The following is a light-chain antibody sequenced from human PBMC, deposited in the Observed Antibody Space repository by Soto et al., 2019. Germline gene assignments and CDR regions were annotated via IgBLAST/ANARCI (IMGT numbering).Light chain of an antibody. CDR3: SSYTTVFTYV. Sequence: QSALTQPASVSGPLGKWSPFSAPETTIDVGLYDYVSWFQQHPGKSPKLIIYEVSHRPSGVSSRFSGSKSGNTASLTISGLQTEDEADYYCSSYTTVFTYVFGTGTKVTVL. CDR2: EVS. CDR1: TIDVGLYDY. J-gene: IGLJ1*01. V-gene: IGLV2-14*01.